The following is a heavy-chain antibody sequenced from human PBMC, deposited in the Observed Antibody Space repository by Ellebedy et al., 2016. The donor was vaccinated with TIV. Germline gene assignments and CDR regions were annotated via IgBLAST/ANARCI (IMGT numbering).Heavy chain of an antibody. CDR2: INVDGSNT. J-gene: IGHJ4*02. CDR3: TRDLVGATSDF. CDR1: AFTFTTYW. V-gene: IGHV3-74*01. Sequence: PGGSLRLSCAAYAFTFTTYWTHWVRDAPGKGLVWVSRINVDGSNTNYADSVKGRFTISRANAKNMVYLQMNSLRAEDSAVYHCTRDLVGATSDFWGQGTLVTVSA. D-gene: IGHD1-26*01.